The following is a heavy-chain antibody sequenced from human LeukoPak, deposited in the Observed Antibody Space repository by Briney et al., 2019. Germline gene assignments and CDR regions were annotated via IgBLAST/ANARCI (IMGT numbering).Heavy chain of an antibody. V-gene: IGHV1-69*13. CDR1: GGTFSSYA. Sequence: SVKVSCKASGGTFSSYAISWMRQAPGQGLEWMGGIIPIFGTANYAQKFQGRVTITADESTSTAYMELSSLRSEDTAVYYCARSTTTYVYYFDYWGQGTLVTVSS. CDR3: ARSTTTYVYYFDY. D-gene: IGHD3-10*02. CDR2: IIPIFGTA. J-gene: IGHJ4*02.